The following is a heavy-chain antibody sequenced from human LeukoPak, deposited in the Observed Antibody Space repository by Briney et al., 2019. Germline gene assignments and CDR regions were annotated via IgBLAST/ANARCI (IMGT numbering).Heavy chain of an antibody. CDR1: GFTFSDYY. V-gene: IGHV3-11*05. CDR3: ARGGRIAAAAY. Sequence: PGGSLRLSCAASGFTFSDYYMSWIRQAPGKGLEWVAYISNSSSSTDSADSVRGRFTISRDNAKNTLFLQMDSLRAEDTAVYYCARGGRIAAAAYWGQGTLVTVSS. D-gene: IGHD6-13*01. CDR2: ISNSSSST. J-gene: IGHJ4*02.